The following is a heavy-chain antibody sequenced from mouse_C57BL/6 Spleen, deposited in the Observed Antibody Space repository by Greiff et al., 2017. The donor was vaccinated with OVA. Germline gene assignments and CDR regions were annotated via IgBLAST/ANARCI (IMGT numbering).Heavy chain of an antibody. J-gene: IGHJ2*01. V-gene: IGHV5-17*01. D-gene: IGHD1-1*01. CDR2: ISSGSSTI. CDR3: EGGGGYYYGSSDYFDY. Sequence: EVQGVESGGGLVKPGGSLKLSCAASGFTFSDYGMHWVRQAPEKGLEWVAYISSGSSTIYYADTVKGRFTISRDNAKNTLFLQMTSLRSEDTAMYYGEGGGGYYYGSSDYFDYWGQGTTLTVSS. CDR1: GFTFSDYG.